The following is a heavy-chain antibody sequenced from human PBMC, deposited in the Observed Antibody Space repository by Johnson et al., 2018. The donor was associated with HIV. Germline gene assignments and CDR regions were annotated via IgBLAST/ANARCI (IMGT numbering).Heavy chain of an antibody. V-gene: IGHV3-23*04. Sequence: VQLVESGGGLVQPGGSLRLSCAASGFTVSRNYMNWVRQAPGKGLEWVSAFSVSGAGSYYADFVKGRFTISRDNSKNTLYLQMSSLRAEDTAVYYCAKKGPYYYDSSGWGAFDIWGQGTMVTVSS. CDR3: AKKGPYYYDSSGWGAFDI. CDR2: FSVSGAGS. CDR1: GFTVSRNY. J-gene: IGHJ3*02. D-gene: IGHD3-22*01.